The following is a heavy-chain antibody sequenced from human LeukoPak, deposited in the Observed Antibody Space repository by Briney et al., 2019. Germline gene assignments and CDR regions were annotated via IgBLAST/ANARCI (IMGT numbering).Heavy chain of an antibody. D-gene: IGHD2/OR15-2a*01. CDR3: ARASFNYYYYMDI. V-gene: IGHV1-46*01. CDR1: GYTFTSYY. J-gene: IGHJ6*03. CDR2: INPSGGST. Sequence: ASVKVSCKASGYTFTSYYMHWVRQAPGQGLEWMGIINPSGGSTSYAQKFQGRVTMTRDMSTSTVYMELSSLRSEDTAVYYCARASFNYYYYMDIWGKGTTVTVSS.